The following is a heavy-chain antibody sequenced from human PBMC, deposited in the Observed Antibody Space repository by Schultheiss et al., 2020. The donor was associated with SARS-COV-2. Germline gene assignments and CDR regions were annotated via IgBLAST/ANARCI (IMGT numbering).Heavy chain of an antibody. CDR3: AKPDYGAVDY. Sequence: GGSLRLSCAASGFTFSNYAMTWVRQAPGKGLEWVSYISSSGSTIYYADSVKGRFTISRDNAKNSLYLQMNSLRAEDTAVYYCAKPDYGAVDYWGQGTLVTVSS. V-gene: IGHV3-48*04. D-gene: IGHD4-17*01. CDR2: ISSSGSTI. J-gene: IGHJ4*02. CDR1: GFTFSNYA.